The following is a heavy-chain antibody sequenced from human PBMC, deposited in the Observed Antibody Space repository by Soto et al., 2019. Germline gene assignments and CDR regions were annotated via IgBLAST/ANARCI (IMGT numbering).Heavy chain of an antibody. CDR1: GFTFSSYA. Sequence: EVQLLESGGGLVQPGGSLRLSCAASGFTFSSYAMSWVRQAPGKGLEWVSAISGSGGSTYYADSVKGRFTISRDKSKNTLYLQRNSLRAEDTAVYYCATRRAYCGGDCYSARFDYWGQGTLVTVSS. J-gene: IGHJ4*02. D-gene: IGHD2-21*02. CDR2: ISGSGGST. CDR3: ATRRAYCGGDCYSARFDY. V-gene: IGHV3-23*01.